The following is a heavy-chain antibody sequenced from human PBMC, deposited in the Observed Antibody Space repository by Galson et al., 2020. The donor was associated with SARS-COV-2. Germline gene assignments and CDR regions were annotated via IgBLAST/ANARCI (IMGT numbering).Heavy chain of an antibody. D-gene: IGHD2-2*01. CDR1: GDSVSSNSAA. Sequence: SQTLSLTCAISGDSVSSNSAAWNWIRQSPSRGLEWLGRTYYRSKWYNDYAVSVKSRITINPDTSKNQFSLQLNSVTPEDTAVYYCARGARCSSTSCYLEGRNLNYYGMDVWGQGTSVTVSS. CDR3: ARGARCSSTSCYLEGRNLNYYGMDV. J-gene: IGHJ6*02. V-gene: IGHV6-1*01. CDR2: TYYRSKWYN.